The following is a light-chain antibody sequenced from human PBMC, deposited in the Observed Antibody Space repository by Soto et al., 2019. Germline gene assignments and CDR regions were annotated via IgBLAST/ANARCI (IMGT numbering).Light chain of an antibody. Sequence: DIQMTQSPSTLSASVGDRVTITCRASQSISSWLAWYQQKPGKAPKLLIYDASSLESGVPSRFTGSGSGTEFSLSFNSLQPDDFATYYCQQYNSDWTFGQGTKVDIK. J-gene: IGKJ1*01. CDR2: DAS. CDR3: QQYNSDWT. CDR1: QSISSW. V-gene: IGKV1-5*01.